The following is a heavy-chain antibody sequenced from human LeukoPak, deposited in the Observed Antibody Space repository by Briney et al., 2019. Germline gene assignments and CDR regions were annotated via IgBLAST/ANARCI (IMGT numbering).Heavy chain of an antibody. V-gene: IGHV3-11*01. D-gene: IGHD6-19*01. Sequence: GGSLRLSCAASGFTFSDYYMSWIRQAPGKGLQWVSYISSSGSTIYYADSVKGRFTISRDNAQNSLYLQMNSLRAEDTAVYYCAKDPLAVAGTYDYWGQGTLVTVSS. J-gene: IGHJ4*02. CDR2: ISSSGSTI. CDR3: AKDPLAVAGTYDY. CDR1: GFTFSDYY.